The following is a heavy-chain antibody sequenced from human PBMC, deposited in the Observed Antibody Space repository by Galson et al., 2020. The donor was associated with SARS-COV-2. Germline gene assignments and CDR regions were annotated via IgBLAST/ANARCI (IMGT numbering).Heavy chain of an antibody. D-gene: IGHD3-3*01. J-gene: IGHJ4*02. CDR1: GFTFSSYA. CDR2: ISGSGGRT. CDR3: AKDTQIFGVVILSGGYFDY. Sequence: GESLKISCAASGFTFSSYAMSWVRQAPGKGLEWVSVISGSGGRTYYADSVKGRFTISRDNAKNTLYLQMNSLRAEDTAVYYCAKDTQIFGVVILSGGYFDYWGQGTLVTVSS. V-gene: IGHV3-23*01.